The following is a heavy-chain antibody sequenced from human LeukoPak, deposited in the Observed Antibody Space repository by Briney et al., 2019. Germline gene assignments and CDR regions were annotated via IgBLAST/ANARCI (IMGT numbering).Heavy chain of an antibody. CDR1: GFTFSSYS. V-gene: IGHV3-48*01. Sequence: PGGSLRLSCAASGFTFSSYSMNWVRQAPGKGLEWVSYISSSSSTIYYADSVKGRFTISRDNAKNSLYLQMNSLRAEDTAVYYCARVNTIFGVSDAFDIWGQGTMVTVSS. D-gene: IGHD3-3*01. J-gene: IGHJ3*02. CDR3: ARVNTIFGVSDAFDI. CDR2: ISSSSSTI.